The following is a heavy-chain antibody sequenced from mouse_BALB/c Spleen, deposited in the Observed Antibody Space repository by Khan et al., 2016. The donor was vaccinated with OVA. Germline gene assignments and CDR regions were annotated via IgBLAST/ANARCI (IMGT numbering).Heavy chain of an antibody. J-gene: IGHJ2*01. Sequence: QVQLQQSGAEQAKPGASVKMSCKSSGYTVSSYWMHWVKQRPGQGLEWIGYINPTSGYTEYNEKFKDKATLSADKSSSTAYMQLTSLTSEDSAVYYCARDRIDYWGQGTTLTVSS. V-gene: IGHV1-7*01. CDR1: GYTVSSYW. CDR3: ARDRIDY. CDR2: INPTSGYT.